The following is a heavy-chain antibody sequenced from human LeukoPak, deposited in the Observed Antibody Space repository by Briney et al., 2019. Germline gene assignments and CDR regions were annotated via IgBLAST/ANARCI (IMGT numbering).Heavy chain of an antibody. CDR2: IYHSGST. Sequence: SQTLSLTCAVSGGSISSGGYSWSWIRQPPGKGLEWIGYIYHSGSTNYNPSLKSRVTISVDTSKNQFSLKLSSVTAADTAVYYCARADVGLDAFDIWGQGTMVTVSS. J-gene: IGHJ3*02. CDR1: GGSISSGGYS. V-gene: IGHV4-30-2*01. CDR3: ARADVGLDAFDI.